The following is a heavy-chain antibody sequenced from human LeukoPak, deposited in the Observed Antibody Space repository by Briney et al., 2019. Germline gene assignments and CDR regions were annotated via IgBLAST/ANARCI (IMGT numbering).Heavy chain of an antibody. J-gene: IGHJ3*02. CDR2: IIPIFGTT. CDR3: ARELGDIVVVVAAKGRGAFDI. Sequence: ASVKVSCKASGGTFNNSAINWVRQAPGQGLEWMGRIIPIFGTTNYAQKFQGRVTITTDGSTSTAYVELSSLSSEDTALYYCARELGDIVVVVAAKGRGAFDIWGQGTMVTVSS. D-gene: IGHD2-15*01. V-gene: IGHV1-69*05. CDR1: GGTFNNSA.